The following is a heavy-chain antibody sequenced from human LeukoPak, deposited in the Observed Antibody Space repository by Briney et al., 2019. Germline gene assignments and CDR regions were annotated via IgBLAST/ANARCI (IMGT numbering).Heavy chain of an antibody. D-gene: IGHD3-10*02. CDR3: AELGITMIGGV. V-gene: IGHV3-48*03. Sequence: GGSLRLSCAASGFTFSSYEMNWVRQAPGKGLEWVSYISSSGSTIHYADSVKGRFTISRDNAKNSLYLQMNSLRAEDTAVYYCAELGITMIGGVWGKGTTVTISS. CDR2: ISSSGSTI. CDR1: GFTFSSYE. J-gene: IGHJ6*04.